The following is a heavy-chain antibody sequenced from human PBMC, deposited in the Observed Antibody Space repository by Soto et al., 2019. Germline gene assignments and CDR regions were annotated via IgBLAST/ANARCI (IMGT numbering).Heavy chain of an antibody. V-gene: IGHV4-4*01. D-gene: IGHD1-1*01. CDR3: ARPSTSGTRFDY. CDR2: VYHSGST. CDR1: GGSISTSNW. J-gene: IGHJ4*02. Sequence: QVQLQESGPGLVKPSGTLSLTCAVSGGSISTSNWWSWVRQPPGKGLEWIGEVYHSGSTNYNPSFKSRVAMSVDWSRTQFSLKLTAVTAADTALYGCARPSTSGTRFDYWGQGSLVTVSS.